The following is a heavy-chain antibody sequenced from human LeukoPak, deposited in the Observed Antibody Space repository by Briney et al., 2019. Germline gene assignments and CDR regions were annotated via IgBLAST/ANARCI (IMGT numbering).Heavy chain of an antibody. V-gene: IGHV4-34*01. CDR3: ASRGAAADNYYYYYYMDV. D-gene: IGHD6-13*01. Sequence: SETLSLTCAVYGGSFSGYYWSWIRQPPGKGLEWIGEINHSGSTNYNPSLKSRVTISVDTSKNQFSLKLSSVTAVDTAVYYCASRGAAADNYYYYYYMDVWGKGTTVTVFS. CDR1: GGSFSGYY. CDR2: INHSGST. J-gene: IGHJ6*03.